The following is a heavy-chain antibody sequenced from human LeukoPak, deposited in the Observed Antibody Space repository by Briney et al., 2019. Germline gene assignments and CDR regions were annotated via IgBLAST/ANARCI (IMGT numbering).Heavy chain of an antibody. D-gene: IGHD6-6*01. CDR1: GFTFDDYA. CDR2: ISWNSGNI. J-gene: IGHJ4*02. V-gene: IGHV3-9*01. CDR3: ARDPSYSSSSPYFDY. Sequence: PGGSLRLSCAASGFTFDDYAMHWVRQVPGKGLGWVSGISWNSGNIEYADSVKGRFTISRDNAKKSLFLQMNSLRAEDTALYYCARDPSYSSSSPYFDYWGQGVLVTVSS.